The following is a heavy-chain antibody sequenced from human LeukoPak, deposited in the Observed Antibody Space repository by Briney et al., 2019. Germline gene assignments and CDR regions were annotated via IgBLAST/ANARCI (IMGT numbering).Heavy chain of an antibody. Sequence: SETLSLTCTVSGGSISSSSYYWGWIRQTPGKGLEWVGSIYYSGSTYYNPSLKSRVTISVDTSKNQFSLKLSSVTAADTAVYYCARQVVPAAMLLWFGELLYDYWGQGTLVTVSS. V-gene: IGHV4-39*01. CDR2: IYYSGST. D-gene: IGHD3-10*01. CDR1: GGSISSSSYY. J-gene: IGHJ4*02. CDR3: ARQVVPAAMLLWFGELLYDY.